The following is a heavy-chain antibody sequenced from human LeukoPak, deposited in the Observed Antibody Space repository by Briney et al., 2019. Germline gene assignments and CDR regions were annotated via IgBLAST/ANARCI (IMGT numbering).Heavy chain of an antibody. CDR1: GGSIRSYD. CDR3: ARVRPYYYDTSSSYYFDY. J-gene: IGHJ4*02. Sequence: SETLSLTCTVSGGSIRSYDRSWIRQPPGKGLEWIGDIYYSGSTNYNPSVKSRVTISVDTSKKQFSLKLSSVTAADMAIYYCARVRPYYYDTSSSYYFDYWGQGTLVTVSS. D-gene: IGHD3-22*01. V-gene: IGHV4-59*01. CDR2: IYYSGST.